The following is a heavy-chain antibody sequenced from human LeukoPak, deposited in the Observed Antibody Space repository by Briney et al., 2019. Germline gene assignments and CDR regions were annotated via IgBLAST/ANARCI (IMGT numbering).Heavy chain of an antibody. V-gene: IGHV5-51*01. D-gene: IGHD1-14*01. CDR1: GYTFTTYW. J-gene: IGHJ3*02. CDR3: AGRIGTADAFDI. CDR2: IYPDDSDT. Sequence: GESLKISCKGSGYTFTTYWIGWVRQVPGKGLEWMGMIYPDDSDTRYSPSFEGQVSISADRSFNTAYLQWSSLKASDTAMYYCAGRIGTADAFDIWGQGTMVTVSA.